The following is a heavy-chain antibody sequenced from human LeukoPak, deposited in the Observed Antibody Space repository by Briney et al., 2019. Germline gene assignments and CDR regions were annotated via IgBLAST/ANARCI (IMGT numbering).Heavy chain of an antibody. CDR2: IYHSGST. J-gene: IGHJ6*03. V-gene: IGHV4-34*01. D-gene: IGHD3-22*01. CDR3: ARTGGYYYDSSGYYYGGYYYYMDV. Sequence: SETLSLTCAVYGGSFSGYYWSWIRQPPGKGLEWIGSIYHSGSTYYNPSLKSRVTISVDTSKNQFSLRLTSVTAADTAVYYCARTGGYYYDSSGYYYGGYYYYMDVWGKGTTVTISS. CDR1: GGSFSGYY.